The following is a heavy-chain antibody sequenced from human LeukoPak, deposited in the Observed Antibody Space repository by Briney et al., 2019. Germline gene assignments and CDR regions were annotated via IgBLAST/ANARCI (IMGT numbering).Heavy chain of an antibody. CDR1: GFTFSDYY. J-gene: IGHJ5*02. CDR3: ARGPYYDFWSGYSLGWFDP. V-gene: IGHV3-11*04. Sequence: GGSLRLSCAASGFTFSDYYMSWLRQAPGKGLEGVSYISSSGSTIYYADSVKGRFTISRDNAKNSLYLQMNSLRAEDTAVYYCARGPYYDFWSGYSLGWFDPWGQGTLVTVSS. D-gene: IGHD3-3*01. CDR2: ISSSGSTI.